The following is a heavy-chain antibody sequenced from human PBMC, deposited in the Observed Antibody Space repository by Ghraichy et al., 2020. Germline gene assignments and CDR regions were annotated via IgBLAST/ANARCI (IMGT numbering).Heavy chain of an antibody. J-gene: IGHJ4*02. D-gene: IGHD1-26*01. CDR2: ISAYNGDT. Sequence: ASVKVSCKASGYTFTSYGISWVRQAPGQGLEWMGWISAYNGDTNYAQKLQGRVTMTTDTSTSTAYMELRSLRSDDTAVYYCARGQGGSYLGPAAAHEPGGYWGQGTLVTVSS. V-gene: IGHV1-18*01. CDR1: GYTFTSYG. CDR3: ARGQGGSYLGPAAAHEPGGY.